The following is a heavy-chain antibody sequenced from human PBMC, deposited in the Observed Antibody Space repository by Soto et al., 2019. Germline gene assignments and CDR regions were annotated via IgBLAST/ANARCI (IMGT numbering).Heavy chain of an antibody. CDR3: TKASPDRHHMDV. J-gene: IGHJ6*02. V-gene: IGHV3-23*01. CDR1: GFTFSKFV. Sequence: GGSLRLSCAASGFTFSKFVMRWVRQTPGKGLEWVSTITETGGDTYYTDSVKGRFTISRDNSKNTLYLQMTSLRAADTALYYCTKASPDRHHMDVWGQGTTVTVSS. CDR2: ITETGGDT.